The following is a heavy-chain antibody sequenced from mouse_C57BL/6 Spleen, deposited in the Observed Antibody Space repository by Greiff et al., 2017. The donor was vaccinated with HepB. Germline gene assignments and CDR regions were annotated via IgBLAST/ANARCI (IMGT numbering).Heavy chain of an antibody. CDR2: INPNNGGT. CDR1: GYTFTDYY. J-gene: IGHJ3*01. V-gene: IGHV1-26*01. CDR3: AREGLRLLDFAY. Sequence: EVQLQQSGPELVKPGASVKISCKASGYTFTDYYMNWVKQSHGKSLEWIGDINPNNGGTSYNQKFKGKATLTVDKSSSTAYMELRSLTSEDSAVYYCAREGLRLLDFAYWGQGTLVTVSA. D-gene: IGHD3-2*02.